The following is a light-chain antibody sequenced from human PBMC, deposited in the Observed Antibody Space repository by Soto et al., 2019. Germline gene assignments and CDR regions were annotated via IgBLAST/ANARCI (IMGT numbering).Light chain of an antibody. V-gene: IGLV2-14*01. CDR2: EVA. CDR3: ISYTGSSTSYV. Sequence: QSVLTQPASVSGSPGQSITISCSGASSDVGSYSHVAWYQQFPGKTPKLIIYEVAYRPSGVSHRFSASKSGNTASLTISGLQAGDEADYYCISYTGSSTSYVFGTGTKLTVL. CDR1: SSDVGSYSH. J-gene: IGLJ1*01.